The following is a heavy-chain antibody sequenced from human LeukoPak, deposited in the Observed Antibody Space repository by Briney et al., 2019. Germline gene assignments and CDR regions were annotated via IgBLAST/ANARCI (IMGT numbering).Heavy chain of an antibody. CDR3: AKGGGFDWLNYYYMDV. CDR2: IYYSGST. V-gene: IGHV4-59*01. D-gene: IGHD3-9*01. J-gene: IGHJ6*03. Sequence: SETLSLTCTVSGGSISSYYWSWIRQPPGKGLEWIGYIYYSGSTNYNPSLKSRVTISVDTSKNQFSLKLSSVTAADTAVYYCAKGGGFDWLNYYYMDVWGKGTTVIISS. CDR1: GGSISSYY.